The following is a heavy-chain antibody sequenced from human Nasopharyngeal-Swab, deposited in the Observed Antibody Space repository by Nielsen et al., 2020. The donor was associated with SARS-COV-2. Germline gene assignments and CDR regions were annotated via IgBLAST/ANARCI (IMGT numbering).Heavy chain of an antibody. J-gene: IGHJ5*02. Sequence: PGKGLEWIGSIYYSATTYYNPSLKSRATLSVDRSKNQFSLKLSSVTAADTAVYYCARTARSTYCTTAACPPKVQWFDPWGQGNLVTVSS. CDR2: IYYSATT. D-gene: IGHD2-8*01. CDR3: ARTARSTYCTTAACPPKVQWFDP. V-gene: IGHV4-39*01.